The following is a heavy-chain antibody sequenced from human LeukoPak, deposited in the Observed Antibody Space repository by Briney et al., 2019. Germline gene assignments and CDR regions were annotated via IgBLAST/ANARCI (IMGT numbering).Heavy chain of an antibody. D-gene: IGHD1-26*01. V-gene: IGHV4-59*01. J-gene: IGHJ4*02. CDR2: IYYSGNT. Sequence: PSETLSLTCSVSGASISNYYWGWIRQAPGKGLEWIGYIYYSGNTNTYNPSLKSQATISLYTSRKSFSLELRSVTAADTAVYYCARGGSYGAYLDYWGQGALVIVSS. CDR1: GASISNYY. CDR3: ARGGSYGAYLDY.